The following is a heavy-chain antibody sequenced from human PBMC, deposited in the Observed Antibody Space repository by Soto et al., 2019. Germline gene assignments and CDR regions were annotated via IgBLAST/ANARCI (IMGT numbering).Heavy chain of an antibody. CDR2: INYRGDT. Sequence: SETLSLTCTVSGAPLSSSPYFWFWIRRPPGKGLEFIVSINYRGDTYYNPSLRSRVTLSVDTSKNQFSLKVTSVTATDRGLYYCSRRAPGGFDPWGQGTLVTVSS. V-gene: IGHV4-39*01. D-gene: IGHD3-10*01. CDR3: SRRAPGGFDP. J-gene: IGHJ5*02. CDR1: GAPLSSSPYF.